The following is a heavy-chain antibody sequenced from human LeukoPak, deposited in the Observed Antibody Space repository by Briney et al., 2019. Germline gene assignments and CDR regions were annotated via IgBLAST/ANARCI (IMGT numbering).Heavy chain of an antibody. CDR2: IYYSGST. CDR3: ARHNARLRGWIGEVDF. J-gene: IGHJ4*02. D-gene: IGHD3-10*01. V-gene: IGHV4-59*08. Sequence: SETLSLTSSVSGGSINNYYWSWFRQPPGKGLEWIAYIYYSGSTNYNPSFKSRVTISVDTSRSQFSLMLSSVIAADTAVYYCARHNARLRGWIGEVDFWGQGALVTVSS. CDR1: GGSINNYY.